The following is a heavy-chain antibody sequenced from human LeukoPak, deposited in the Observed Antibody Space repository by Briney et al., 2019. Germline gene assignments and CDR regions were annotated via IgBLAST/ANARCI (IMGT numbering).Heavy chain of an antibody. J-gene: IGHJ6*03. V-gene: IGHV4-4*09. CDR1: GGSISSYY. D-gene: IGHD4-17*01. CDR3: ASTTTTYYSYFYYYMGV. CDR2: IYSSGST. Sequence: SETLSLTCTVSGGSISSYYWSWIRQPPGRGLEWIGYIYSSGSTYYNPSLNSRVTISVDTSKNQFSLELTSVTAADTAVYYCASTTTTYYSYFYYYMGVWGKGTTVTVSS.